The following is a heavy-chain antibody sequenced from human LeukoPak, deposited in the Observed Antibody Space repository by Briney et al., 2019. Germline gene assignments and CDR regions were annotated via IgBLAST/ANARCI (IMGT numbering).Heavy chain of an antibody. J-gene: IGHJ3*02. V-gene: IGHV3-30*18. Sequence: GGSLRLSCAASGFTFSSYGMHWVRQAPGKGLEWVAVISYDGSNKYYADSVKGRFTISRDNSKNTLYLQMNSLRAEDTAVYYCAKVGQAFDTWGQGTMVTVSS. CDR3: AKVGQAFDT. CDR1: GFTFSSYG. CDR2: ISYDGSNK.